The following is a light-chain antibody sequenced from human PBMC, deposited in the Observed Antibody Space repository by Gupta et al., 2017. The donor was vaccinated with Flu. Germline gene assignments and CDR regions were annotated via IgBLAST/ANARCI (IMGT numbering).Light chain of an antibody. CDR1: QSVRRD. CDR3: EQHNNYPRT. J-gene: IGKJ1*01. V-gene: IGKV3-15*01. Sequence: IVITQSPATLSVSLGERATLSCRASQSVRRDLDWYQQKPGQAPRLLIYGASTWASGFPARFSGSGSGTEFTLTISSLQSEDFAVYYCEQHNNYPRTFGQGTKVEIK. CDR2: GAS.